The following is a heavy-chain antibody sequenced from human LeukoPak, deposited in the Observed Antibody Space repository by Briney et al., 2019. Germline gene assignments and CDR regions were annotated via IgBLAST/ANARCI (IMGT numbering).Heavy chain of an antibody. J-gene: IGHJ5*02. D-gene: IGHD2-2*01. CDR3: ASLYCSSTSCYGGWFDP. CDR2: IYYSGST. CDR1: GGSISSYY. Sequence: SETLSLTCTVSGGSISSYYWGWIRQPPGKGLEWIGYIYYSGSTNYNPSLKSRVTISVDTSKNQFSLKLSSVTAADTAVYYCASLYCSSTSCYGGWFDPWGQGTLVTVSS. V-gene: IGHV4-59*01.